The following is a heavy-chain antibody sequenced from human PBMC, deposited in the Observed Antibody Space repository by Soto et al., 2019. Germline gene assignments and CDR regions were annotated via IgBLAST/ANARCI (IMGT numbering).Heavy chain of an antibody. CDR1: GGSISSSSYY. CDR2: IYYSGST. CDR3: ARDLNGDYGRRFDP. Sequence: SETLSLTCTVSGGSISSSSYYWGWIRQPPGKGLEWIGSIYYSGSTYYNPSLKSRVTISVDTSKNQFSLKLSSVTAADTAVYYCARDLNGDYGRRFDPWGQGTLGT. J-gene: IGHJ5*02. D-gene: IGHD4-17*01. V-gene: IGHV4-39*07.